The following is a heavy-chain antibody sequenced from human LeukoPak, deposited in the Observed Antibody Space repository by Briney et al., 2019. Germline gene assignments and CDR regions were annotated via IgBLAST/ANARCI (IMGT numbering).Heavy chain of an antibody. CDR3: ARPPSFHYDTTGPDY. CDR1: GFTFSSSE. J-gene: IGHJ4*02. CDR2: ISGDGNTI. Sequence: GGSLRLSCAASGFTFSSSEMNWVRQAPGKGLEWVSFISGDGNTIYYADSVKGRFTISRDNAKHSVYLQMNSLRAEDTAVYYCARPPSFHYDTTGPDYWGQGTLVTVSS. D-gene: IGHD3-22*01. V-gene: IGHV3-48*03.